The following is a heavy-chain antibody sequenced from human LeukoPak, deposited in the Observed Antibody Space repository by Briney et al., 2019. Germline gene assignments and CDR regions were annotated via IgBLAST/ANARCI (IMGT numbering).Heavy chain of an antibody. D-gene: IGHD1-1*01. J-gene: IGHJ4*02. V-gene: IGHV3-23*01. CDR1: GLTFSNFA. CDR3: AKGHSAHGTGFDY. CDR2: VSGSGDTT. Sequence: PGGSLRLSCAASGLTFSNFAVSWVRQAPGKGLEWVSAVSGSGDTTYYADSVRGRFTISRDNFKNTLYLQMNSLTVEDTAVYYCAKGHSAHGTGFDYWGQGTLVIVSS.